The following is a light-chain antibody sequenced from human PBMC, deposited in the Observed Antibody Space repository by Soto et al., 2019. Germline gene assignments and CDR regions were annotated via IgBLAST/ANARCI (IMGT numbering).Light chain of an antibody. V-gene: IGLV1-51*01. Sequence: QSVLTQPPSMSAAPGQMVAISCSGTSSNIGDNSVSWYQHFPGTAPKVLIYDNNRRPSGIPDRFSGSKSGTSATLTIIGLQTGDEADYYCATWDDSLNGPAFGGGTQLTVL. CDR3: ATWDDSLNGPA. CDR2: DNN. CDR1: SSNIGDNS. J-gene: IGLJ2*01.